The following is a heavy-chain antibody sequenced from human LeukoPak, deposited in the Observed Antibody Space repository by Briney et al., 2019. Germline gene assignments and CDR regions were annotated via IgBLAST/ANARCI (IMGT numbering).Heavy chain of an antibody. D-gene: IGHD2-15*01. CDR1: GGTFSSYT. V-gene: IGHV1-69*13. Sequence: SVKVSCKASGGTFSSYTISWVRQAPGQGLEWMGGIIPIFGTANYAQKFQGRVTITADESTSTAYMELSSLRSEDTAVYYCARDCSGGSCLNYYYYYGMDVWGKGTTVTVSS. J-gene: IGHJ6*04. CDR3: ARDCSGGSCLNYYYYYGMDV. CDR2: IIPIFGTA.